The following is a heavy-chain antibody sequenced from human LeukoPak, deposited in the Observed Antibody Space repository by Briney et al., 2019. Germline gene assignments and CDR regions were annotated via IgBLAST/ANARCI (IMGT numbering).Heavy chain of an antibody. CDR2: ISGSVGTI. D-gene: IGHD2-2*01. CDR3: AVLGYCSSTSCFDAFDI. J-gene: IGHJ3*02. Sequence: GGSLRLSCAAAGFTFSSYGMSWVRQAPGKGLEWDSRISGSVGTIYYADSVKGRFTISRDNSKNTLYLQMNSLRAEDTAVYYCAVLGYCSSTSCFDAFDIWGQGTMVTVSS. V-gene: IGHV3-23*01. CDR1: GFTFSSYG.